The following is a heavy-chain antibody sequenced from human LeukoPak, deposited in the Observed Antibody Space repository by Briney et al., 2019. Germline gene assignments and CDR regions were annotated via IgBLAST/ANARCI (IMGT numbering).Heavy chain of an antibody. CDR3: ARDKRRGNSRERTSEHFDY. V-gene: IGHV1-46*01. CDR1: GYTFTSYY. D-gene: IGHD6-13*01. J-gene: IGHJ4*02. CDR2: INPSGGST. Sequence: GASVKVSCKASGYTFTSYYMYWVRQAPGQGLEWMGIINPSGGSTSYAQKFQGRVTMTRDMSTSTVYMELSSLRSEDTAVYYCARDKRRGNSRERTSEHFDYWGQGTLVTVSS.